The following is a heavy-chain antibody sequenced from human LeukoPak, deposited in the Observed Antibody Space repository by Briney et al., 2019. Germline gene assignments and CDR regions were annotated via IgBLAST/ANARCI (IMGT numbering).Heavy chain of an antibody. V-gene: IGHV3-21*05. CDR1: GFTFSIYG. Sequence: GGSLRLSCAASGFTFSIYGMNWVRQAPGKGLEWISYISGNSDYIYQPDSVKGRFFISRDNSKNTLYLQMNSLRAEDTAVYYCARSYGSGSWYYFDYWGQGTLVTVSS. CDR2: ISGNSDYI. CDR3: ARSYGSGSWYYFDY. D-gene: IGHD3-10*01. J-gene: IGHJ4*02.